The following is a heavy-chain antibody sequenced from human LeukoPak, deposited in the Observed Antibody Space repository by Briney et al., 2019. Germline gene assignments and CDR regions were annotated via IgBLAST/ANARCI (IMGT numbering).Heavy chain of an antibody. Sequence: ASVKVSCKASGGTFSSYAISWVRQAPGQGLEWMGRIIPILGIANYAQKFQGRVTITADKSTSTAYMELSSLRSEDTAVYYCARPSSGGSSGYRTAPLMDVWGQGTTVTVSS. V-gene: IGHV1-69*04. D-gene: IGHD3-22*01. CDR2: IIPILGIA. J-gene: IGHJ6*02. CDR1: GGTFSSYA. CDR3: ARPSSGGSSGYRTAPLMDV.